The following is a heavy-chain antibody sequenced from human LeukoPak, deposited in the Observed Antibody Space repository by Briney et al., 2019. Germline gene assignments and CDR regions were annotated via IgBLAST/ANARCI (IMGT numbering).Heavy chain of an antibody. Sequence: PGGSLRLSCAASGFTFSNAWMSWVRQAPGKGVEWVGRIKSKTDGGTTDYAAPVKGRFTISRDDSKNTLYLQMNSLKTEDTAVYYCTQLIVVVPAAILGDAFDIWGQGTMVTVSS. CDR2: IKSKTDGGTT. D-gene: IGHD2-2*02. CDR1: GFTFSNAW. J-gene: IGHJ3*02. CDR3: TQLIVVVPAAILGDAFDI. V-gene: IGHV3-15*01.